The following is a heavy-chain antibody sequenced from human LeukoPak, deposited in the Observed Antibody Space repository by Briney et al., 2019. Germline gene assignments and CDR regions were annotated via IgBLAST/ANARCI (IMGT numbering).Heavy chain of an antibody. D-gene: IGHD4/OR15-4a*01. CDR2: IDIGGDIT. CDR1: GFTFSSHA. J-gene: IGHJ4*02. CDR3: ANEEVPNDY. Sequence: PGGSLRLSCVVSGFTFSSHAMTCVRQAPGKGLEWVSAIDIGGDITFYADSVQGRFIISRDNSKNTVYLQMNSLRVEDTAVYYCANEEVPNDYWGQGTLVTVSS. V-gene: IGHV3-23*01.